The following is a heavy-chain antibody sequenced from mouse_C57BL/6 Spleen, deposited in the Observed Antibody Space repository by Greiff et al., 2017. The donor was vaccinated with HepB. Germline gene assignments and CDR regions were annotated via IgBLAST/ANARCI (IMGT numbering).Heavy chain of an antibody. Sequence: EVQGVESGGGLVKPGGSLKLSCAASGFTFSDYGMHWVRQAPEKGLEWVAYISSGSSTIYYADTVKGRFTISRDNAKNTLFLQMTSLRSEDTAMYYCARGDGYDGYYFDYWGQGTTLTVSS. CDR3: ARGDGYDGYYFDY. CDR2: ISSGSSTI. J-gene: IGHJ2*01. V-gene: IGHV5-17*01. CDR1: GFTFSDYG. D-gene: IGHD2-2*01.